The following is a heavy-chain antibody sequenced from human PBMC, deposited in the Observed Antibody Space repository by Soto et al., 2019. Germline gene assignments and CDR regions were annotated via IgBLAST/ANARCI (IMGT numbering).Heavy chain of an antibody. J-gene: IGHJ6*02. V-gene: IGHV4-59*01. Sequence: PETLALTCLVYGGSISRYHWGWIRQPPGKGLEWIGYIYYSGSTNYNPSLKSRVTISVDTSKNQFSLKLRSVTAADTAVYYCAREGAYYYYGMDVWGQGTTVS. CDR1: GGSISRYH. D-gene: IGHD3-16*01. CDR2: IYYSGST. CDR3: AREGAYYYYGMDV.